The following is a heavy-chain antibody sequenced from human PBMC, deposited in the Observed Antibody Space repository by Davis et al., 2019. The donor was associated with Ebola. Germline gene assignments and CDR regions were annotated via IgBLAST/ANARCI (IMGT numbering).Heavy chain of an antibody. CDR1: GFTVSSNY. CDR3: AKLGCTSSSCYTGNFYYYYGMDV. CDR2: IYSGGST. D-gene: IGHD2-2*02. Sequence: GGSLRLSCAASGFTVSSNYMSWVRQAPGKGLEWVSVIYSGGSTYYADSVTGRFTISRDNSKDTLYLQMNSLRVDDTAVYYCAKLGCTSSSCYTGNFYYYYGMDVWGQGTTVTVSS. V-gene: IGHV3-53*01. J-gene: IGHJ6*02.